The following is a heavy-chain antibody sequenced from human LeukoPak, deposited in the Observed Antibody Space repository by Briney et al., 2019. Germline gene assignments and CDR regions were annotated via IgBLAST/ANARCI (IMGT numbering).Heavy chain of an antibody. CDR3: ARAGVGWLQSSIDY. D-gene: IGHD5-24*01. CDR2: IIPIFGTA. V-gene: IGHV1-69*13. Sequence: GASVTVSCKASGGTFSSYAISWVRQAPGQGLEWMGGIIPIFGTANYAQKFQGRVTITADESTSTAYMELSSLRSEDTAVYYCARAGVGWLQSSIDYWGQGTLVTVSS. J-gene: IGHJ4*02. CDR1: GGTFSSYA.